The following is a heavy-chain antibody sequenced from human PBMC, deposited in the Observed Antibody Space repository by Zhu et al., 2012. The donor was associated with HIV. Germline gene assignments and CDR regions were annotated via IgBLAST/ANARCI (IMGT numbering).Heavy chain of an antibody. CDR1: GGSISSYY. Sequence: QVQLQESGPGLVKPSETLSLTCTVSGGSISSYYWSWIRQPPGKGLEWIGYIYTSGSTNYNPSLKSRVTISVDTSKNQFSLKLSSVTAADTAVYYCARVRRGYSYGYEGGLFDYWGQEPWSPSPQ. D-gene: IGHD5-18*01. V-gene: IGHV4-4*09. J-gene: IGHJ4*01. CDR2: IYTSGST. CDR3: ARVRRGYSYGYEGGLFDY.